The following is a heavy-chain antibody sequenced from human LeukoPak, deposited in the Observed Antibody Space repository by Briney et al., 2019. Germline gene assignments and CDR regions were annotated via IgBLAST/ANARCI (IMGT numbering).Heavy chain of an antibody. CDR3: ARDEGVTYIYGYHY. D-gene: IGHD5-18*01. CDR2: IWFDGSNK. V-gene: IGHV3-33*01. Sequence: PGRSLRLSCEASGFTFSNYDMHWVRQAPGKGLEWVAVIWFDGSNKFYADSVKGRFTISRDNSKSTLYLQMNSLRAEDTAVYYCARDEGVTYIYGYHYWGQGTLVTVSS. CDR1: GFTFSNYD. J-gene: IGHJ4*02.